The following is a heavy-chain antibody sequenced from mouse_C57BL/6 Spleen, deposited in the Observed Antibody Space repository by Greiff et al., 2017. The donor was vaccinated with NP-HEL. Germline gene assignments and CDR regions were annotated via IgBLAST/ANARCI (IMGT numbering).Heavy chain of an antibody. CDR3: ASRWSYAMDY. V-gene: IGHV5-6*02. CDR2: ISSGGSYT. CDR1: GFTFSSYG. Sequence: EVMLVESGGDLVKPGGSLKLSCAASGFTFSSYGMSWVRQTPDKRLEWVATISSGGSYTYSPDSVRGRFTISRENAKNTLYLQMSSRKSEDTAMYYCASRWSYAMDYWGQGTSVTVSS. J-gene: IGHJ4*01.